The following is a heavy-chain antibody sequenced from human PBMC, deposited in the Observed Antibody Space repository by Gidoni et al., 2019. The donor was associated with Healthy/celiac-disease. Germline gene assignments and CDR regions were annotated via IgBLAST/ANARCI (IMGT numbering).Heavy chain of an antibody. CDR3: AHRLKKSGAAAGVSGYHGFDY. CDR1: GFSLSTSGVG. CDR2: IYWNDDK. V-gene: IGHV2-5*01. J-gene: IGHJ4*02. Sequence: QITLKESGPTLVKPTQTLTLTCTFSGFSLSTSGVGVGWIRQPPGKALEWLAVIYWNDDKRYSPSLKSRLTITKDTSKNQVVLTMTNMDPVDTATYYCAHRLKKSGAAAGVSGYHGFDYWGQGTLVTVSS. D-gene: IGHD6-13*01.